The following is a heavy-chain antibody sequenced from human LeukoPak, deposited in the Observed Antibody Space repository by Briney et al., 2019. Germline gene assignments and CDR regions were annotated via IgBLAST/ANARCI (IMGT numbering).Heavy chain of an antibody. D-gene: IGHD3-10*02. CDR1: GFTFSSYE. Sequence: GRSLRLSCAASGFTFSSYEMNWVRQAPGKGLEWVSYISTSGSTIYYADSVKGRFTMSRDNAKKSLHLQMNSLRAEDTAVYYCARNRGYVTYDYWGQGTLVTVSS. CDR3: ARNRGYVTYDY. J-gene: IGHJ4*02. CDR2: ISTSGSTI. V-gene: IGHV3-48*03.